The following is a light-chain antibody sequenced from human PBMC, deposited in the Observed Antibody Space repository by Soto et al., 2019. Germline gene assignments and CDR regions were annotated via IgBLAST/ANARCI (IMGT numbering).Light chain of an antibody. CDR3: TSYAGRTKLDV. CDR2: GVN. V-gene: IGLV2-8*01. CDR1: NIHVCGYDY. J-gene: IGLJ1*01. Sequence: QSVPSQLASASEDPGQSFTISCTGTNIHVCGYDYVSWYQHHPGKATRLLIYGVNKRPSGVPDRFSGSKSGNTASLTVSGLQAEDEAEYYCTSYAGRTKLDVFGTRSKVTV.